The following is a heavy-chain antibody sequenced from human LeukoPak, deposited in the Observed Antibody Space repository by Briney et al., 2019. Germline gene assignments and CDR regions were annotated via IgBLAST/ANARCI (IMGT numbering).Heavy chain of an antibody. CDR2: INHSGST. CDR3: ARKVFSGPGGLNAFDI. V-gene: IGHV4-34*01. D-gene: IGHD3-9*01. J-gene: IGHJ3*02. CDR1: GGSFSGYY. Sequence: SETLSLTCAVYGGSFSGYYWSWIRQPPGKGLEWIGEINHSGSTNYNPSLKSRVTISVDTSKDQFSLKLSSVAAADTAVYYCARKVFSGPGGLNAFDIWGQGTMVTVSS.